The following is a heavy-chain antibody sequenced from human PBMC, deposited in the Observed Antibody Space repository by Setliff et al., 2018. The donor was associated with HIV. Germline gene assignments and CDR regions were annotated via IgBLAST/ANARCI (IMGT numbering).Heavy chain of an antibody. CDR2: INHSGST. CDR1: GASISGSNHY. CDR3: ARGYVYDFWSGYYALHYYYMDV. Sequence: LSLTCRVFGASISGSNHYWGWIRQAPGKGLEWIGEINHSGSTNYNPSLKSRVTISIDTSKNQFFPKLSTMTAADTAVYYCARGYVYDFWSGYYALHYYYMDVWGKGTTVTVSS. V-gene: IGHV4-39*07. D-gene: IGHD3-3*01. J-gene: IGHJ6*03.